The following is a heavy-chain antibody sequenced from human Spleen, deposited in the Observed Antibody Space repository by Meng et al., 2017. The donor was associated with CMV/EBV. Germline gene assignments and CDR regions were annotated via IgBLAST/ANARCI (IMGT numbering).Heavy chain of an antibody. D-gene: IGHD4-17*01. CDR1: GGSFSGYY. CDR2: INHSGRT. V-gene: IGHV4-34*01. J-gene: IGHJ4*02. CDR3: ARGGTTFDY. Sequence: LSLTCAVYGGSFSGYYWSWIRQPPGKGLERIGEINHSGRTNYNPSLKSRVTTSVDTSKNQFSLRLTSVTAADTAVYYCARGGTTFDYWGQGTLVTVSS.